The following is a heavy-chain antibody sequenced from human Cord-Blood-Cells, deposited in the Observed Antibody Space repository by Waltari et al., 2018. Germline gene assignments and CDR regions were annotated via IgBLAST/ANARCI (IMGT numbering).Heavy chain of an antibody. V-gene: IGHV4-38-2*02. CDR2: IYHSGST. D-gene: IGHD2-2*01. Sequence: QVQLQESGPGLVKPSETLSLTCTVSGYSISSGYYWGWIRQPPGKGLEWIGSIYHSGSTYYNPSLKSRVTISVDPSKNQFSLKLSPVTAADTAVYYCASGVVVPANYWFDPWGQGTLVTVSS. J-gene: IGHJ5*02. CDR3: ASGVVVPANYWFDP. CDR1: GYSISSGYY.